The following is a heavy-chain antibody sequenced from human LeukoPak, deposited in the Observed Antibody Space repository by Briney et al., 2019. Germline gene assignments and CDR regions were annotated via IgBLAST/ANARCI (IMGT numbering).Heavy chain of an antibody. CDR3: ARVRGDVDIVATNWFDP. Sequence: NPSETLSLTCTVSGGSMNSYYWSWIRQPPGKGLEWIGYIHYRGSTNYNPSLKSRVTISVDTSKNQFSLKLSSVTAADTAVYYCARVRGDVDIVATNWFDPWGQGTLVTVSS. V-gene: IGHV4-59*01. CDR2: IHYRGST. CDR1: GGSMNSYY. D-gene: IGHD5-12*01. J-gene: IGHJ5*02.